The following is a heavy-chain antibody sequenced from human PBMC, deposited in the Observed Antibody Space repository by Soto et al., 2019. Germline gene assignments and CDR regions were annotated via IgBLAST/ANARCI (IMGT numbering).Heavy chain of an antibody. J-gene: IGHJ2*01. V-gene: IGHV1-69*01. Sequence: QGQLVQSGAEVKKPGSSVKVSCKASGGSFRTYAINWVRQAPGQGLEGMGGIIPMLAAPTYAQKFQGRLTSTAEESTTTVYMELRSLTSEETAVYYCARVGPPSPSVIWFFDLWGRGTLVTVSS. CDR3: ARVGPPSPSVIWFFDL. D-gene: IGHD2-21*01. CDR2: IIPMLAAP. CDR1: GGSFRTYA.